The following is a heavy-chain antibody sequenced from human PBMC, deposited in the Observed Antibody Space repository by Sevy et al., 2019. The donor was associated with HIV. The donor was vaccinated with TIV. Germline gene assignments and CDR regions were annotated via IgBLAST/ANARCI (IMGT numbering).Heavy chain of an antibody. CDR1: GGSITSLY. CDR3: AGENAWGRGYS. J-gene: IGHJ4*02. CDR2: INYNGHI. D-gene: IGHD1-26*01. V-gene: IGHV4-59*08. Sequence: SETLPLTCTVSGGSITSLYWNWIRQPPGKGLEWIANINYNGHINYNPSLKSRVTLSLDTSKNQFSLRLSSVTAADSAMYYCAGENAWGRGYSWGQGTLVTVSS.